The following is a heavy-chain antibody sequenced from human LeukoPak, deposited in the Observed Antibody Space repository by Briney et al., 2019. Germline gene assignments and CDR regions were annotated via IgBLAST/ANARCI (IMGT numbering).Heavy chain of an antibody. CDR1: GYTFTSYG. CDR3: ARVGPYYYDSSGYYYVVLFDY. Sequence: GASVKVSCKASGYTFTSYGISWVRQAPGQGLEWVGWISAYNGNTNYAQKLQGRVTMTTDTSTSTAYMELRSLRSDDTAVYYCARVGPYYYDSSGYYYVVLFDYWGQGTLVTVSS. D-gene: IGHD3-22*01. J-gene: IGHJ4*02. CDR2: ISAYNGNT. V-gene: IGHV1-18*01.